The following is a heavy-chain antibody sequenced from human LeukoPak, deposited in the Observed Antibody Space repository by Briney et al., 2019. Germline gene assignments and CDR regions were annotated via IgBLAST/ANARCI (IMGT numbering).Heavy chain of an antibody. CDR2: INHSGST. J-gene: IGHJ6*02. CDR1: GGSFSGYY. CDR3: ASGDSYYYGMVV. Sequence: PSETLSLTCAVYGGSFSGYYWSWIRQPPGKGLEWIGEINHSGSTNYNPSLKSRVTISVDTSKNQFSLKLSSVTAADTAVYYCASGDSYYYGMVVWGQGTTVTVSS. V-gene: IGHV4-34*01.